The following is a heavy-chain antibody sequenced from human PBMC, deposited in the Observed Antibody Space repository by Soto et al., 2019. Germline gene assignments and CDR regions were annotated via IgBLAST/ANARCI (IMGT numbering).Heavy chain of an antibody. CDR1: GGTFSSYA. CDR3: ARAPQEGPYSSSSFGSFDY. V-gene: IGHV1-69*13. Sequence: GASVKVSCKASGGTFSSYAISWVRQAPGQGLEWMGGIIPIFGTANYAQKFQGRVTITADESTSTAYMELSSLRSEDTAVYYCARAPQEGPYSSSSFGSFDYWGQGTLVTVSS. J-gene: IGHJ4*02. CDR2: IIPIFGTA. D-gene: IGHD6-6*01.